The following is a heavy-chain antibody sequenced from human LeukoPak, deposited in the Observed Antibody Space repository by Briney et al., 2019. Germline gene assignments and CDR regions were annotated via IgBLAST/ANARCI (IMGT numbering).Heavy chain of an antibody. Sequence: ASVKVSCKASGYTFTSYDINWVRQATGQGLEWMGWMNANSGNTGYAQKFQGRVTMTRNTSISTAYMELSSLRSEDTAVYYCARGLAYCGGDCYQTDAFDIWGQGTMVTVSS. J-gene: IGHJ3*02. V-gene: IGHV1-8*01. CDR1: GYTFTSYD. D-gene: IGHD2-21*02. CDR2: MNANSGNT. CDR3: ARGLAYCGGDCYQTDAFDI.